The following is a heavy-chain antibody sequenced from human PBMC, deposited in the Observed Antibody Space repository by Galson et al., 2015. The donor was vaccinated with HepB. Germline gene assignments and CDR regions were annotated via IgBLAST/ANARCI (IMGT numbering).Heavy chain of an antibody. J-gene: IGHJ4*02. CDR3: ASSMLALGYCSGGSCYSGSY. CDR1: GGTFSSYA. V-gene: IGHV1-69*06. CDR2: IIPIFGTA. Sequence: SVKVSCKASGGTFSSYAISWVRQAPGQGLEWMGGIIPIFGTANYAQKFQGRVTITADKSTSTAYMELSSLRSEDTAVYYCASSMLALGYCSGGSCYSGSYWGQGTLVTVSS. D-gene: IGHD2-15*01.